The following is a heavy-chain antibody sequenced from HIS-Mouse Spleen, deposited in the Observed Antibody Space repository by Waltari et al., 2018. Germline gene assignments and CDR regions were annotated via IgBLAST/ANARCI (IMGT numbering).Heavy chain of an antibody. CDR2: IAYDGSNK. CDR3: AKVNSGSYYFDY. Sequence: QVQLVESGGSVVQPGRSLSRSCAACGFIFRSYCMLWVRQAPGKGLEWVAVIAYDGSNKYYADSVKGRFTISRDNSKNTLYLQMNSLRAEDTAVYYCAKVNSGSYYFDYWGQGTLVTVSS. V-gene: IGHV3-30*18. J-gene: IGHJ4*02. D-gene: IGHD1-26*01. CDR1: GFIFRSYC.